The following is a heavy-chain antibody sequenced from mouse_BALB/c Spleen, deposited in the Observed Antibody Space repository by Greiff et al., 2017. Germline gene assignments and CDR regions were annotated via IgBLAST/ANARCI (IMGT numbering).Heavy chain of an antibody. CDR1: GFTFTDYY. V-gene: IGHV7-3*02. D-gene: IGHD2-12*01. J-gene: IGHJ2*01. CDR2: IRNRANGYKK. Sequence: EVQVVESGGGLVQPGGSLRLSCATSGFTFTDYYMSWVRQPPGKALEWLGFIRNRANGYKKEYSAYVKGRFTTSRDNTKSILYLQMITLRAEDSATYYCARCLLYDYIDYWGQGTTLTVSS. CDR3: ARCLLYDYIDY.